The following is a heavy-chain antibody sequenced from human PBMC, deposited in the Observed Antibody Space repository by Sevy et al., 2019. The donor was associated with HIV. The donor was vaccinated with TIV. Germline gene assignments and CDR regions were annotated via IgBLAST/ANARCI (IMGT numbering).Heavy chain of an antibody. CDR2: ISAYNGNT. D-gene: IGHD3-10*01. CDR1: GYTFTSYG. V-gene: IGHV1-18*01. Sequence: ASVKVSCKASGYTFTSYGISWVRQAPGQGLEWMGWISAYNGNTNYAQKLQGRVTMTTDTSTSTAYMELRSLRSDDTAVYYCASPFITMVRGVIDYDAFDIWGQGTMATVSS. J-gene: IGHJ3*02. CDR3: ASPFITMVRGVIDYDAFDI.